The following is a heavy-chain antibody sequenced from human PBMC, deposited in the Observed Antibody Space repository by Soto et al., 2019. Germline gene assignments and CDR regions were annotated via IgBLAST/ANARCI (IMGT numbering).Heavy chain of an antibody. V-gene: IGHV1-69*13. D-gene: IGHD2-15*01. CDR3: ARGGRVVAAAHYYYYGMDV. CDR2: IIPIFGTA. Sequence: GSSVKVSCKASGGTFSSYAISWVRQAPGQGLEWMGGIIPIFGTANYAQKFQGRVTITADESTSTAYMELSSLRSEDTAVYYCARGGRVVAAAHYYYYGMDVWGQGTTLTVSS. CDR1: GGTFSSYA. J-gene: IGHJ6*02.